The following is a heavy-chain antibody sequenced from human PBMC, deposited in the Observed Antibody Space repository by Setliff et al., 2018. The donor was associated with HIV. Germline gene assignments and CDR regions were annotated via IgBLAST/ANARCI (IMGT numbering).Heavy chain of an antibody. V-gene: IGHV3-33*06. Sequence: HPGGSLRLSCAASGFTFSSYGMHWVRQAPGKGLEWVALIWYDGDNKYYADSVKGRFTISRDNSKNTLYLQMNSLRAEDTAVYYCAKDKRSTGVDAFDIWGQGTMVTVSS. J-gene: IGHJ3*02. CDR2: IWYDGDNK. CDR1: GFTFSSYG. D-gene: IGHD7-27*01. CDR3: AKDKRSTGVDAFDI.